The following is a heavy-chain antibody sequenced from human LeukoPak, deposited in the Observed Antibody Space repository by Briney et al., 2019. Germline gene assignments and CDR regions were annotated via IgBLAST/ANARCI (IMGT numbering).Heavy chain of an antibody. CDR2: ISGSGGTT. V-gene: IGHV3-23*01. Sequence: PGGSLRLSCAASGFTFSSYAMSWVRQAPGKGLEWVSAISGSGGTTYYADSVKGRFTVSRDNSKNTLYLQMNSLRAEDTAVYYCAKGGQTGNWFDPWGQGTLVTVSS. CDR3: AKGGQTGNWFDP. J-gene: IGHJ5*02. D-gene: IGHD3-9*01. CDR1: GFTFSSYA.